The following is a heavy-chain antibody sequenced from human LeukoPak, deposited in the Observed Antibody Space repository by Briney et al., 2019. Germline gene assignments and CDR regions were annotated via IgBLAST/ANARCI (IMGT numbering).Heavy chain of an antibody. J-gene: IGHJ4*02. CDR2: IYPGDSDT. CDR3: ARGGTDDFWSGYTLPGYFDY. D-gene: IGHD3-3*01. V-gene: IGHV5-51*03. Sequence: KPGESLKISCKGSGYSFTSYWIGWVRQMPGKGLEWMSIIYPGDSDTRYSPSFQGQVTISADNSISTLYLQWSSLKASDIAMYYCARGGTDDFWSGYTLPGYFDYWGQGTLVTVSS. CDR1: GYSFTSYW.